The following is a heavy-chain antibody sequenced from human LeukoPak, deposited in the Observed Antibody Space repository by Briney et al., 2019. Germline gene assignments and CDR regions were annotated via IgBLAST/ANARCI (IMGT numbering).Heavy chain of an antibody. J-gene: IGHJ4*02. D-gene: IGHD3-22*01. V-gene: IGHV3-53*01. CDR2: IYLDGRA. Sequence: GGSLRLSCAASGFIVSDNYMSWLRHTPGKGLEWVSVIYLDGRAFYADSVKGRFTISRDNSKNTLYLQMNSLRAEDTAVYYCARVKGSYDSSYFDYWGQGTLVTVSS. CDR1: GFIVSDNY. CDR3: ARVKGSYDSSYFDY.